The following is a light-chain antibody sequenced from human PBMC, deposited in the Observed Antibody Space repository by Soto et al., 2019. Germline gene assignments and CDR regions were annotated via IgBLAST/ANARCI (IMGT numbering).Light chain of an antibody. CDR3: QQYGSSPLLT. Sequence: VLTQSPGTLSLSPGERATLSCRASQSVSSSYLAWYQQKPGQAPRLLIYGASSRATGIPDRFSGSGSGTDFTLTISRLEPEDFAVYYCQQYGSSPLLTFGGGTKVDIK. CDR2: GAS. CDR1: QSVSSSY. V-gene: IGKV3-20*01. J-gene: IGKJ4*01.